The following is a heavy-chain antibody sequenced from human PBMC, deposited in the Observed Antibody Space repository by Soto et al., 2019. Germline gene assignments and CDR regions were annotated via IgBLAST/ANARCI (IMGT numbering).Heavy chain of an antibody. J-gene: IGHJ4*02. Sequence: GGSLRLSCAASGFTFSSYSMNWVRQAPGKGLEWVSYISSSSSTIYYADSVKGRFTISRDNAKNSLYLQMNSLRDEDTAVYYCARASGTVYGSGSYYNDPTWDYWGQGTLVTVSS. CDR2: ISSSSSTI. CDR3: ARASGTVYGSGSYYNDPTWDY. V-gene: IGHV3-48*02. D-gene: IGHD3-10*01. CDR1: GFTFSSYS.